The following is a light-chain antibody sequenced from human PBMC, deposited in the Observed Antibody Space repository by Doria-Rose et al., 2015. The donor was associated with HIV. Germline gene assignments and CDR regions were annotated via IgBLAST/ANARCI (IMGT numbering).Light chain of an antibody. J-gene: IGKJ4*01. CDR2: AAS. CDR3: QQSYSTLLT. V-gene: IGKV1-39*01. Sequence: DIQMTQSPSSLSASVGDRVTITCRASQSTGSFLNWYQQKPGKAPKLLIYAASSSQNGVPSRISGSGSGTDFTLTISSLQPEDFATYFCQQSYSTLLTFGGGTKVEIK. CDR1: QSTGSF.